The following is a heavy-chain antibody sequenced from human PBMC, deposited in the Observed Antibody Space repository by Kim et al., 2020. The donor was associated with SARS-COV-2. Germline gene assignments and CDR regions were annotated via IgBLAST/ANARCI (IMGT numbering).Heavy chain of an antibody. V-gene: IGHV3-30*07. Sequence: ADSEKGLMTISRDSAKNTLYLQMDSLRAEDAAVYYCASGDGHRISGYCDYWGQGTLVTVSS. J-gene: IGHJ4*02. D-gene: IGHD4-17*01. CDR3: ASGDGHRISGYCDY.